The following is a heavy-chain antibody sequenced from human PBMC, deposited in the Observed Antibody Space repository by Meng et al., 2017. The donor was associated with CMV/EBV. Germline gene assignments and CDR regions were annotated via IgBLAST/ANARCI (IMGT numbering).Heavy chain of an antibody. CDR2: INPNSVGT. Sequence: ASVKVSCKASGYTFTGYYMHWVRQAPGQGLEWMGWINPNSVGTNYAQKFQGRVTMTRDTSISTAYMELSRLRSDDTAVYYCARGIWFGEPGGMDVWGQGTTVTVSS. V-gene: IGHV1-2*02. J-gene: IGHJ6*02. CDR1: GYTFTGYY. CDR3: ARGIWFGEPGGMDV. D-gene: IGHD3-10*01.